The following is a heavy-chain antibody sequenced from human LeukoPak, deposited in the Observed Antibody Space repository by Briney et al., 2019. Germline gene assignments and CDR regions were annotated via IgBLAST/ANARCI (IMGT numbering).Heavy chain of an antibody. D-gene: IGHD3-3*01. CDR3: ATVVGGYYPPVEAFDV. CDR2: INSDGGVI. V-gene: IGHV3-74*01. CDR1: GFTLSGLW. Sequence: GGTLRLSCAASGFTLSGLWMHWVRQAPGKGLVWVSRINSDGGVINYVDSVKGRFTFSRDNAKNTLYLQMNSLRAEDTAVYYCATVVGGYYPPVEAFDVWGQGTMVTIS. J-gene: IGHJ3*01.